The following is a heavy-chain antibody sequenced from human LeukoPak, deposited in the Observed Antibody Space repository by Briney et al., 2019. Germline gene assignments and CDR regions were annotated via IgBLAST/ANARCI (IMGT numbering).Heavy chain of an antibody. CDR2: IGDSGGST. CDR1: GFTFSSYA. CDR3: AKASVGAIGGYFDY. V-gene: IGHV3-23*01. J-gene: IGHJ4*02. Sequence: GGSLRLSCAASGFTFSSYAMSWVRQAPGKGLEWVSGIGDSGGSTYYADSVKGRFTISRDNSKNTLYLQMNSLRAEDTAVYYCAKASVGAIGGYFDYWGQGTLVIVSS. D-gene: IGHD1-26*01.